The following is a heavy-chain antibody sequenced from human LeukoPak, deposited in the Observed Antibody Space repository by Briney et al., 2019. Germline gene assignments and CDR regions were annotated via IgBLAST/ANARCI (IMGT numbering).Heavy chain of an antibody. J-gene: IGHJ4*02. V-gene: IGHV5-51*01. CDR3: ARHRTASVYGDSIDY. D-gene: IGHD4-17*01. Sequence: GESLKISCQGSGYSFPSYWIGWVRQMPGKGLEWMGIIYPGDSDTRYSPSFRGQVTISADRSTATAYLQWSSLKASDTAMYYCARHRTASVYGDSIDYWGQGTLVTVSS. CDR1: GYSFPSYW. CDR2: IYPGDSDT.